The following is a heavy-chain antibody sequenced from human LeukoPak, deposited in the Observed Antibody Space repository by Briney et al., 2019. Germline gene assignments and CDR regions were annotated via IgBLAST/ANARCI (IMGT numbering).Heavy chain of an antibody. CDR3: VKDRFNWNLGYFDY. CDR1: GFPFSSYA. D-gene: IGHD1-7*01. V-gene: IGHV3-64D*09. Sequence: GGSLRLSCSASGFPFSSYAMHWVRQAPGKGLEYVSAISDSGGSTYYADSVKGRFTISRDNSKNTLYLQMSSLRAEDTAVYYCVKDRFNWNLGYFDYWGQGTLVTVSS. CDR2: ISDSGGST. J-gene: IGHJ4*02.